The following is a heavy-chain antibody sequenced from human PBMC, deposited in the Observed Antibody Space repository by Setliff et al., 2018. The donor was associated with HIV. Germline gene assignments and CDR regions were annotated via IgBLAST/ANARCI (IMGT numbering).Heavy chain of an antibody. J-gene: IGHJ4*02. CDR2: LSGSGVGT. Sequence: GGSLRLSCAASGFTFSRYAMSWVRQAPGKGLAWVSGLSGSGVGTYYAGSVKGRFTISRDNSKNTLYLQMNSLRAEDTAVYYCARPNYYDSSGSFDYWGQGTLVTVSS. CDR1: GFTFSRYA. D-gene: IGHD3-22*01. CDR3: ARPNYYDSSGSFDY. V-gene: IGHV3-23*01.